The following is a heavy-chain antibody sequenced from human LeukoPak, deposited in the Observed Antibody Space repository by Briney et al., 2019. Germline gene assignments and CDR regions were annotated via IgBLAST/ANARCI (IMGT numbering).Heavy chain of an antibody. D-gene: IGHD2-15*01. Sequence: SETLSLTCAVYGGSFSGYYWSWIRQPPGKGLEWIGYIYYSGSTNYNPSLKSRVTISVDTSKNQFSLKLSSVTAADTAVYYCARGGGSNDYWGQGTLVTVSS. CDR2: IYYSGST. CDR1: GGSFSGYY. CDR3: ARGGGSNDY. J-gene: IGHJ4*02. V-gene: IGHV4-59*01.